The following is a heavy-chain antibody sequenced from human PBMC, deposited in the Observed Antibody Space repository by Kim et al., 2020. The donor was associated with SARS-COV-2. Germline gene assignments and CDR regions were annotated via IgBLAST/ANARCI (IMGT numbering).Heavy chain of an antibody. V-gene: IGHV3-30*07. CDR3: ARDRDSSSCPGDY. D-gene: IGHD6-13*01. J-gene: IGHJ4*02. Sequence: SVKGRFTISVDKSKNTLYLQMNSRRAEDTAVYYCARDRDSSSCPGDYWGQGTLVTVSS.